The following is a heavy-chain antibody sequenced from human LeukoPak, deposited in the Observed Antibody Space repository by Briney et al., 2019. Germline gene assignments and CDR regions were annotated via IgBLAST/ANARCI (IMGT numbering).Heavy chain of an antibody. Sequence: GASVTVSFTTSVYTFTFYYMHWVRQAPGQGLEWMGWINPNSGGTNYAQKFQDRVTMTGDTSISTAYMELSRLTSDDTAVYYCARAPMIVVVFPPRLDCWGQGTLVTVSS. CDR3: ARAPMIVVVFPPRLDC. CDR1: VYTFTFYY. D-gene: IGHD3-22*01. J-gene: IGHJ4*02. V-gene: IGHV1-2*02. CDR2: INPNSGGT.